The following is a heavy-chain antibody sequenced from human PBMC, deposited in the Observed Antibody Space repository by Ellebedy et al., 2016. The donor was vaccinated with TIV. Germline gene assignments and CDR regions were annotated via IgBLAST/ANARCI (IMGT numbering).Heavy chain of an antibody. D-gene: IGHD1-26*01. V-gene: IGHV3-23*01. J-gene: IGHJ4*02. Sequence: GESLKISCAASGFTFSSYAMSCVRQAPGKGLEWVSAISGSDGSTSYADSVKGRFTISRDNSKNTLYLQMNSLRAEDTAVYYCAKLYPAHQEMSSGSNYDYWGQGTLVTVSS. CDR3: AKLYPAHQEMSSGSNYDY. CDR2: ISGSDGST. CDR1: GFTFSSYA.